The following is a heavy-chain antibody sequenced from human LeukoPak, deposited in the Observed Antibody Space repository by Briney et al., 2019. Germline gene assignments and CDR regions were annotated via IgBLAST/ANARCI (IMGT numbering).Heavy chain of an antibody. V-gene: IGHV4-59*01. CDR1: GGSISRYY. D-gene: IGHD6-13*01. J-gene: IGHJ4*02. CDR3: ASLESAGYFDY. CDR2: IYYSGGT. Sequence: KPSGTPSLTCTVSGGSISRYYWGWVRQPPGKGLEWIGYIYYSGGTNYNPSLKSRVTISVDTSKNQFSLKLSSVTAADTAVYYCASLESAGYFDYWGQGTLVTVSS.